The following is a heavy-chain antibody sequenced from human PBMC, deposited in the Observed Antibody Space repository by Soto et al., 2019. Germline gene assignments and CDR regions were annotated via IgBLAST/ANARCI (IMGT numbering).Heavy chain of an antibody. Sequence: QVQLQESGPGLVKPSQTLSLTCTVSGGSISSGGYYWSWIRQHPGKGLEWIGYIYYSGSTYYNPSLKSRVTISVDTSKNQCSLKLSSVTAADTAVYYCARFYRDIVVVPKHFGMDVWGQGTTVTVSS. CDR3: ARFYRDIVVVPKHFGMDV. CDR2: IYYSGST. V-gene: IGHV4-31*03. J-gene: IGHJ6*02. CDR1: GGSISSGGYY. D-gene: IGHD2-2*01.